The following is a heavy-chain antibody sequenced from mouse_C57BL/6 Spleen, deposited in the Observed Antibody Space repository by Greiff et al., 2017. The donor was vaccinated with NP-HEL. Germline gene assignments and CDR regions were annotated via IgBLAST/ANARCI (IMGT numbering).Heavy chain of an antibody. V-gene: IGHV1-82*01. CDR3: ARWGDY. CDR1: GYAFSSSW. Sequence: QVQLKESGPELVKPGASVKISCKASGYAFSSSWMNWVKQRPGKGLEWIGRIYPGDGDTNYNGKFKGKATLTADKSTSTAYMQLSSLTSEDSAVYFCARWGDYWGQGTTLTVSS. CDR2: IYPGDGDT. J-gene: IGHJ2*01.